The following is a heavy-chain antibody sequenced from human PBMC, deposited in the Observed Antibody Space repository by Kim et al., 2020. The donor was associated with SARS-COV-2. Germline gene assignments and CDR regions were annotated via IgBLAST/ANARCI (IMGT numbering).Heavy chain of an antibody. J-gene: IGHJ6*02. CDR1: GGTFSSYA. D-gene: IGHD5-12*01. CDR2: IIPIFGTA. V-gene: IGHV1-69*13. Sequence: SVKVSCKASGGTFSSYAISWVRQAPGQGLEWMGGIIPIFGTANYAQKFQGRLTITADESTSTAYMELSSLRSEDTAVYYCARDGGYELTYYYGMDVWGQGTTVTVSS. CDR3: ARDGGYELTYYYGMDV.